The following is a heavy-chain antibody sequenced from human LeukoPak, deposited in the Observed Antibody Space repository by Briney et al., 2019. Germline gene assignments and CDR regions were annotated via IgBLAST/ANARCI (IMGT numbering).Heavy chain of an antibody. J-gene: IGHJ5*02. V-gene: IGHV4-30-4*01. CDR1: GGSISSGDYY. CDR3: ARKYSSSWYGSYWFDP. D-gene: IGHD6-13*01. CDR2: IYYSGST. Sequence: PSQTLSLTCAVSGGSISSGDYYWSWIRQPPGKGLEWIGYIYYSGSTYYNPSLKSRVTISVDTSKNQFSLKLSSVTAADTAVYYCARKYSSSWYGSYWFDPWGQGTLVTVSS.